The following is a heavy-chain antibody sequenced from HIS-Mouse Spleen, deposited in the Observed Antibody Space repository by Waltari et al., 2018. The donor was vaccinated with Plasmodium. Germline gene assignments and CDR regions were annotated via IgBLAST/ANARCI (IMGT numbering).Heavy chain of an antibody. J-gene: IGHJ6*02. CDR1: GFTFRSHA. D-gene: IGHD6-13*01. V-gene: IGHV3-30*04. Sequence: VQLVESGGGVVQLGRSLRLSCAASGFTFRSHAMHWVRQAPGKGLEWVAVISNDGSNKYYADSGKGRFTIARDNSKNTLYLQMNSLRAEDTAVYYCARAHTGYSSSWYYYGMDVWGQGTTVTVSS. CDR3: ARAHTGYSSSWYYYGMDV. CDR2: ISNDGSNK.